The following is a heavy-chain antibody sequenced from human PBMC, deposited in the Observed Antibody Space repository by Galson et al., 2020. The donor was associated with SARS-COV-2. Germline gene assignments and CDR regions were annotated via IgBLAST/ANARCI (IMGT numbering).Heavy chain of an antibody. V-gene: IGHV3-30*04. Sequence: GGSLRLSCAASGFTFSSYAMHWVRQAPGKGLEWVAVISYDGSNKYYADSVKGRFTISRDNSKNTLYLQMNSLRAEDTAVYYCARELGASSSPWGQGTLVTVSS. D-gene: IGHD6-13*01. CDR1: GFTFSSYA. CDR2: ISYDGSNK. CDR3: ARELGASSSP. J-gene: IGHJ5*02.